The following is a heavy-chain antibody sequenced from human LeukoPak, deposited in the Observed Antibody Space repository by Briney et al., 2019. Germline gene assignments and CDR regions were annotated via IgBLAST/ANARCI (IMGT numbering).Heavy chain of an antibody. D-gene: IGHD3-16*01. CDR3: ARRAPLVEDY. CDR2: IYYSGST. CDR1: GFTFSSYW. J-gene: IGHJ4*02. Sequence: GSLRLSCAASGFTFSSYWMSWVRQPPGKGLEWIGSIYYSGSTYYNPSLKSRVTISVDTSKNQFSLKLGSLTAADTAVYYCARRAPLVEDYWGQGTLVTVSS. V-gene: IGHV4-39*01.